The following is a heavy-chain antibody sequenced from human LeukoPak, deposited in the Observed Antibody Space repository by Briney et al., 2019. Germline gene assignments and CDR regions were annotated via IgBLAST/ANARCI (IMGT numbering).Heavy chain of an antibody. CDR1: GFTFSSYA. J-gene: IGHJ4*02. Sequence: GRSLRLSCAASGFTFSSYAMHWVRQAPGKGLEWVAVISYDGSNKYYADSVKGRFTISRDNSKNTLYLQMNSLRAEDTAVYYCETHPNGACSNGVCSNNWGQGTLVTVSS. D-gene: IGHD2-8*01. CDR2: ISYDGSNK. CDR3: ETHPNGACSNGVCSNN. V-gene: IGHV3-30-3*01.